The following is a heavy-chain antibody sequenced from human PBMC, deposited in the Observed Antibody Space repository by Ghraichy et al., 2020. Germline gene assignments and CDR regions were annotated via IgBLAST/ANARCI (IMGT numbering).Heavy chain of an antibody. CDR2: ISGSGGST. CDR1: GFTFSSYA. V-gene: IGHV3-23*01. Sequence: GGSLRLSCAASGFTFSSYAMSWVRQAPGKGLEWVSAISGSGGSTYYADSVKGRFTISRDNSKNTLYLQMNSLRAEDTAVYYCAKAWYSSSSARNWYFDLWGRGTLVTVSS. D-gene: IGHD6-13*01. J-gene: IGHJ2*01. CDR3: AKAWYSSSSARNWYFDL.